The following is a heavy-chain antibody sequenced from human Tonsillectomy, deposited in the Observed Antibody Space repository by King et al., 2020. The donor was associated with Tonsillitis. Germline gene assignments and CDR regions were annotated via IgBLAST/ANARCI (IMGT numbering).Heavy chain of an antibody. CDR1: GFTFSSYS. CDR2: ISSSSRTI. V-gene: IGHV3-48*01. CDR3: ARDRGTTVRNFDY. D-gene: IGHD4-17*01. Sequence: VQLVESGGGLVQPGGSLRLSCAASGFTFSSYSMNWVRQAPGKGLEWVSYISSSSRTIYYADSVKGRFTISRDNAKNSLYLQMNSLRAEDTAVYYCARDRGTTVRNFDYWGQGTLVTVSS. J-gene: IGHJ4*02.